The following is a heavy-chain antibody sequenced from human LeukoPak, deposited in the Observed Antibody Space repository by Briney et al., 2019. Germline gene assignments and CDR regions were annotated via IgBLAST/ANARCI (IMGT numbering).Heavy chain of an antibody. CDR1: GGSIRSYY. D-gene: IGHD2-2*02. J-gene: IGHJ6*03. CDR2: IYYSGST. Sequence: SETLPLPCTVSGGSIRSYYWSWIRPPPGKGLEWIGYIYYSGSTNYNPPLKSRVTISVDTSKNQFSLKLSSVTAADTAVYYCARQVGYCSSTSCYTGDYYYYYMDVWGKGTTVTVSS. V-gene: IGHV4-59*08. CDR3: ARQVGYCSSTSCYTGDYYYYYMDV.